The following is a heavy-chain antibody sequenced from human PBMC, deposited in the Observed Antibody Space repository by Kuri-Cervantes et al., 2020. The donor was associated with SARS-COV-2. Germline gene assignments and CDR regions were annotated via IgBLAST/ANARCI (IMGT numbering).Heavy chain of an antibody. V-gene: IGHV3-30-3*01. J-gene: IGHJ5*02. Sequence: GGSLRLSCAASGFTFSVYTMHWVRQAPGKGLEWMALISYDGSNTYYADSVKGRFTISRDSSKNTLYLQMSGLRAEDTAVYYCAREHYFDTEPHYRSWFDPWGQGTLVTV. CDR2: ISYDGSNT. D-gene: IGHD3-22*01. CDR1: GFTFSVYT. CDR3: AREHYFDTEPHYRSWFDP.